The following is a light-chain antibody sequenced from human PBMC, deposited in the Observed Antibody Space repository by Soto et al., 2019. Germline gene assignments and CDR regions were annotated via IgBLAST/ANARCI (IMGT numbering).Light chain of an antibody. V-gene: IGKV3D-15*01. CDR3: QQYHTWPPPSWP. CDR2: GAS. CDR1: QTVAKN. J-gene: IGKJ3*01. Sequence: EIVMTQSPAILSVSPGERATLSCRASQTVAKNFAWYQQKPGQPPRLLIYGASTRATGVPARFSGSGSGTEFNLLLSSMQSEYFAISYCQQYHTWPPPSWPVGPGTKVDIK.